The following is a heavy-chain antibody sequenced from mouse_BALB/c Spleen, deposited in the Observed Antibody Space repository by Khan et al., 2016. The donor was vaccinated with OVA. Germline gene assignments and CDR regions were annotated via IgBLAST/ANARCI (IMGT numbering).Heavy chain of an antibody. CDR1: GYSITSDYA. CDR2: ISSTGST. J-gene: IGHJ4*01. Sequence: EVQLQESGPGLVKPSQSLSLTCTVTGYSITSDYAWNWIRQFPGNKLEWMGYISSTGSTSYNPSLKSRISITRDTSKNQFFLQLNSVTTEDTATTDYASTLYYDYGYALDCWGRGTTVTVSS. V-gene: IGHV3-2*02. CDR3: ASTLYYDYGYALDC. D-gene: IGHD2-4*01.